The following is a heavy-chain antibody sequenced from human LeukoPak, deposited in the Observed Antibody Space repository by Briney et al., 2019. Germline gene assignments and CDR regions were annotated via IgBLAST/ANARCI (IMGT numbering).Heavy chain of an antibody. Sequence: GGSLRLSCAASGFAVSSDYLSWVRLAPGKGLEWASIIYSGGTTYYADSVKGRFTISRDHSKNTLYLQMNSLRAADTPGYYCARDRRCRLDGDYGGCFDYWGQGTPVTVSS. CDR1: GFAVSSDY. V-gene: IGHV3-53*01. J-gene: IGHJ4*02. CDR2: IYSGGTT. D-gene: IGHD4-17*01. CDR3: ARDRRCRLDGDYGGCFDY.